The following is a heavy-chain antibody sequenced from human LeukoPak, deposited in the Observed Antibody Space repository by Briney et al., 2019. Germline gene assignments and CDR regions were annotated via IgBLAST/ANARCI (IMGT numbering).Heavy chain of an antibody. V-gene: IGHV4-30-4*01. CDR2: IYYSGNT. Sequence: SQTLSLTCTVSGGSINSGDYYWNWIRQPPGKALEWVGYIYYSGNTIYNPSLESRVTISLDTSKNQFSLKLSSVTAADTAVYYCARVPYNWNDLFWFDPWGQGTLVTVSS. J-gene: IGHJ5*02. D-gene: IGHD1-20*01. CDR1: GGSINSGDYY. CDR3: ARVPYNWNDLFWFDP.